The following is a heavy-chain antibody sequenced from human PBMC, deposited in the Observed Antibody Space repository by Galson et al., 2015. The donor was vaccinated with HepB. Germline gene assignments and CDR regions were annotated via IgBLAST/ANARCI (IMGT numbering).Heavy chain of an antibody. D-gene: IGHD6-19*01. CDR1: GFIFNTYW. CDR2: IKQDGTEK. J-gene: IGHJ3*02. CDR3: ARDVAVAVLGSFDI. Sequence: LRLSCAASGFIFNTYWMSWVRQAPGKGLEWVASIKQDGTEKYYVDSVKGRFTISRDNAKNSVYLQMNSLRAGDTAVYYCARDVAVAVLGSFDIWGQGTMVTVSS. V-gene: IGHV3-7*01.